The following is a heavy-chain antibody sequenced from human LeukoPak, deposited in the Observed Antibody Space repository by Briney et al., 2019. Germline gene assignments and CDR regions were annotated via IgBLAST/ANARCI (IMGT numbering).Heavy chain of an antibody. Sequence: SETLSLTCTVSGGSISSYYWSWIRQPPGKGLEWIGYIYYSGSTNYNPSLKSRITISVDTSKNQFSLKLSSVTAADTAVYYCASGYSSGWYGYMDVWGKGTTVTVSS. CDR3: ASGYSSGWYGYMDV. CDR2: IYYSGST. D-gene: IGHD6-19*01. J-gene: IGHJ6*03. CDR1: GGSISSYY. V-gene: IGHV4-59*01.